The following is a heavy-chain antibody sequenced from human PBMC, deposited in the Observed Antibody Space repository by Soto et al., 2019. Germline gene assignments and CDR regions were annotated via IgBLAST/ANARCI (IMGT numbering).Heavy chain of an antibody. CDR1: GYTFTSCD. D-gene: IGHD2-15*01. V-gene: IGHV1-46*01. Sequence: ASVQVSCKASGYTFTSCDMHWVRQAPGQGLEWMGMINPSGGSARYAQKFQGRVIMTSDTSTSTVYMELSSLRSEDTAVFYCARSIANCGGGSCSWGQGTLVTVSS. J-gene: IGHJ5*02. CDR3: ARSIANCGGGSCS. CDR2: INPSGGSA.